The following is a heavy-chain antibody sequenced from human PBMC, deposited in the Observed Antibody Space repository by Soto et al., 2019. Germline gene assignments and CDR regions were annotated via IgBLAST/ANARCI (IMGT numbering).Heavy chain of an antibody. Sequence: QVQLVESGGGVVQPGRSLRLSCAASGFTFSSYGMHWVRQAPGKGLEWVAVISYDGSNKYYADSVKGRFTISRDNSKNTLYLQMNSLRAEETAVYYCAKDRDVVVVAAIFDYWGQGTLVTVSS. D-gene: IGHD2-15*01. J-gene: IGHJ4*02. CDR2: ISYDGSNK. CDR3: AKDRDVVVVAAIFDY. CDR1: GFTFSSYG. V-gene: IGHV3-30*18.